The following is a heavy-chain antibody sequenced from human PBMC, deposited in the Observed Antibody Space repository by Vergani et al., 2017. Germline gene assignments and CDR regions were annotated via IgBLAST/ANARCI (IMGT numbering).Heavy chain of an antibody. CDR3: AREDSSGYYYNDAFDI. V-gene: IGHV1-69*17. D-gene: IGHD3-22*01. CDR2: IIPIFGIA. J-gene: IGHJ3*02. Sequence: QVQLVQSGAEVKKPGSSVKVSCKASGGTFSSYAISWVRQAPGQGLEWMGGIIPIFGIANYAQKFQGRVTITADKSTSTAYMELSSLRSEDTAVYYCAREDSSGYYYNDAFDIWGQGTMVTVSS. CDR1: GGTFSSYA.